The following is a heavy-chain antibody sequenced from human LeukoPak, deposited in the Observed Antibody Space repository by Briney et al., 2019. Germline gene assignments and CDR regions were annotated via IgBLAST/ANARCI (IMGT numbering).Heavy chain of an antibody. CDR3: ARDRLSYLDY. CDR2: IYYSGST. Sequence: PSETLSLTCTVSGGSISSGGYYWSWIRQHPGKGLEWIGYIYYSGSTYYNPSLKSRVTISEDTSKNQFSLKLSSVTAADTAVYYCARDRLSYLDYWGQGTLVTVSS. J-gene: IGHJ4*02. V-gene: IGHV4-31*03. CDR1: GGSISSGGYY. D-gene: IGHD6-19*01.